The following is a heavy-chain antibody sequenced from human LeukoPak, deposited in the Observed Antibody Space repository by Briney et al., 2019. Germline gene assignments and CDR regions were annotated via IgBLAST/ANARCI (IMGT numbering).Heavy chain of an antibody. Sequence: SETLSLTCTVSGGSISTYFWTWIRQFPGKGLEWIGYISYTGTTSYNPSLKSRVTISVDTSKNQFSLKLSSVTAADTAVYYCARVLEYCSSTSCYSWFDPWGQGTLVTVSS. CDR2: ISYTGTT. V-gene: IGHV4-59*01. D-gene: IGHD2-2*01. CDR1: GGSISTYF. CDR3: ARVLEYCSSTSCYSWFDP. J-gene: IGHJ5*02.